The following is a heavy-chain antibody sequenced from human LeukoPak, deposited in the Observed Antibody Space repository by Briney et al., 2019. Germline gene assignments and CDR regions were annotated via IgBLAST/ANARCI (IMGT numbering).Heavy chain of an antibody. CDR3: ASDTAMATFDY. CDR1: GGTFSSYA. J-gene: IGHJ4*02. Sequence: SVKVSCKASGGTFSSYAISWVRQAPGQGLEWMGGIIPIFGTANHAQKFQGRVTITTDESTSTAYMELSSLRSEDTAVYYCASDTAMATFDYWGQGTLVTVSS. V-gene: IGHV1-69*05. D-gene: IGHD5-18*01. CDR2: IIPIFGTA.